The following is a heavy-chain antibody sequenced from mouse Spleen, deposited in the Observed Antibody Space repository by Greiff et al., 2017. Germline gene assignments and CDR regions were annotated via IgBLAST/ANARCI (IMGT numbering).Heavy chain of an antibody. Sequence: QVQLQQSGPGLVQPSQSLSITCTVSGFSLTSYGVHWVRQSPGKGLEWLGVIWSGGSTDYNAAFISRLSISKDNSKSQVFFKMNSLQANDTAIYYCARNRGYGSSGNYAMDYWGQGTSVTVSS. CDR2: IWSGGST. J-gene: IGHJ4*01. CDR3: ARNRGYGSSGNYAMDY. CDR1: GFSLTSYG. V-gene: IGHV2-2*02. D-gene: IGHD1-1*01.